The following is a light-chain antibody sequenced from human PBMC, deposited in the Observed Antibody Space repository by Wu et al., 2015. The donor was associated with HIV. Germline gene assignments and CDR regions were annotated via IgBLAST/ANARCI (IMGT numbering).Light chain of an antibody. J-gene: IGKJ1*01. CDR3: QKYNTAPWA. CDR1: QSISSY. V-gene: IGKV1-39*01. Sequence: DIQMTQSPSSLSASVGDRVTITCRASQSISSYLNWYQQKPGKAPKLLIYAASSLQSGVPSRFSGSGSGTDFTLTISRLQPEDFATYYCQKYNTAPWAFGQGTKVEMK. CDR2: AAS.